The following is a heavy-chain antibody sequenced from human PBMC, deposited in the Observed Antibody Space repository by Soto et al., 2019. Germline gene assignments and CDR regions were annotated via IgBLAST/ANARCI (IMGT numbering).Heavy chain of an antibody. V-gene: IGHV3-66*01. CDR3: ARDRGWRDGDYVPFDY. J-gene: IGHJ4*02. CDR2: IYSGGTT. Sequence: EVQLVESGGGLVQPGGSLRLSCAASGFTVSSNYMSWVRQAPGKGLEWVSVIYSGGTTYYADFVKGRFTISRDNSKNTLYLQMNSLRAEDTAVYYCARDRGWRDGDYVPFDYWGQGTLVTVSS. CDR1: GFTVSSNY. D-gene: IGHD4-17*01.